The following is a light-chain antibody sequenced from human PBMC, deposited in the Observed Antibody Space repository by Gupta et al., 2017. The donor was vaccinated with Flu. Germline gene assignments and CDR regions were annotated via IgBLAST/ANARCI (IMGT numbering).Light chain of an antibody. V-gene: IGLV1-51*01. J-gene: IGLJ7*01. CDR3: ATWDTGPNVGF. Sequence: QSVLTQPPSLSAAPGQMVSIACFGSNANIVKNYVSWYRHVPGKAPELLIYENDKRSSETPDRISASKSGASATLVISGLRSADEATYYCATWDTGPNVGFFGGGTLVTVL. CDR2: END. CDR1: NANIVKNY.